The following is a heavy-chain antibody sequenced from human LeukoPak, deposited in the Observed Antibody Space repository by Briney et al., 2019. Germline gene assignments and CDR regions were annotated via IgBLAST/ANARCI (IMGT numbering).Heavy chain of an antibody. Sequence: SATLSLTCAVYGGSFSDYYWNWIRQPPGKGLEWIGEINHSGSTNYNPSLKSRVTMSVDTFKNQFSLTLSSVTAADTAVYYCARVQDFETRGYYLGYWGHGTLVTVSS. CDR2: INHSGST. CDR1: GGSFSDYY. J-gene: IGHJ4*01. V-gene: IGHV4-34*01. D-gene: IGHD3-22*01. CDR3: ARVQDFETRGYYLGY.